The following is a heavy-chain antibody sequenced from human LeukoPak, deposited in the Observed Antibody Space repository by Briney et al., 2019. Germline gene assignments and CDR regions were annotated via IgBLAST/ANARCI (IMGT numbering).Heavy chain of an antibody. J-gene: IGHJ4*02. CDR2: INHSGST. V-gene: IGHV4-34*01. Sequence: SETLSLTCTVSGGSISSYYWSWIRQPPGKGLEWIGEINHSGSTNYNPSLKSRVTISVDTSKNQFSLKLSSVTAADTAVYYCARGQEPQYYYDSSGYPFDYWGQGTLVTVSS. CDR1: GGSISSYY. CDR3: ARGQEPQYYYDSSGYPFDY. D-gene: IGHD3-22*01.